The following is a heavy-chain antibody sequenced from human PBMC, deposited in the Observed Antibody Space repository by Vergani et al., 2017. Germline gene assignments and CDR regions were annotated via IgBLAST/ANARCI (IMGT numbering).Heavy chain of an antibody. D-gene: IGHD3-22*01. CDR1: GGSISSGDYY. CDR3: ARDVGYYYESRGYSHLFFYL. V-gene: IGHV4-30-4*01. CDR2: TYYSGST. J-gene: IGHJ2*01. Sequence: QVQLQELGPGLVKPSQILSLPCPVSGGSISSGDYYWSWIRQPPGKGLEWIGYTYYSGSTFYNPSLKSSVTISVETSKNQFSLKLSSVTAADTAVYYCARDVGYYYESRGYSHLFFYLWGRGTLVTVSS.